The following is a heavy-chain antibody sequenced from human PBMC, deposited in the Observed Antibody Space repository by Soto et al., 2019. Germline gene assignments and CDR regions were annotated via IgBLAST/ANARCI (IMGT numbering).Heavy chain of an antibody. CDR1: GGSISSYY. CDR3: AREQVVPAAAYGFYYYGMDV. J-gene: IGHJ6*02. D-gene: IGHD2-2*01. V-gene: IGHV4-4*07. Sequence: SETLSLTCTVSGGSISSYYWSWIRQPAGKGLEWIGRIYTSGSTNYNPSLKSRVTMSVDTSKNQFSLKLSSVTAADTAVYYCAREQVVPAAAYGFYYYGMDVWGQGTTVTVSS. CDR2: IYTSGST.